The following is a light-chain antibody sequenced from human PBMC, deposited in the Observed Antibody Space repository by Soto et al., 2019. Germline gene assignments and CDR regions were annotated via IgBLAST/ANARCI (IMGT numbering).Light chain of an antibody. CDR3: QQYNNWPIT. Sequence: EIVLTQSPGTLSLSPGERATLSCRASQSVSISYLAWYQQKPGQAPRLLIYGASTRATGIPARFSGSGSGTEFTLTISSLQSEDFAVYYCQQYNNWPITFGQGTRLEI. V-gene: IGKV3-15*01. J-gene: IGKJ5*01. CDR1: QSVSISY. CDR2: GAS.